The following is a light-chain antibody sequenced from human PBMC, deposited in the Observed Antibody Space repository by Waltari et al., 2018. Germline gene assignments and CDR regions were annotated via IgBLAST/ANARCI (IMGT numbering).Light chain of an antibody. J-gene: IGKJ4*01. V-gene: IGKV3-15*01. CDR2: GAS. CDR1: QPISSN. CDR3: QQYNIRLT. Sequence: EIVMTQSPATLSVSPGERATLSCRASQPISSNLAWYQHKPGQAPRLLSSGASTRASGLPASFSGSGSGTQFTLTINSLQSEDFAVYYCQQYNIRLTFGGGTKVDIK.